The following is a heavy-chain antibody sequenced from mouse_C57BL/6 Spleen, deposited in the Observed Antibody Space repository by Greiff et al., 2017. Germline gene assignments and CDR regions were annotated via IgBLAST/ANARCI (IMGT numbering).Heavy chain of an antibody. Sequence: ESGPGLVKPSQSLSLTCSVTGYSITSGYYWNWIRQFPGNKLEWMGYISYDGSNNYNPSLKNRIAITRDTSKNQFFLKLNSVTTEDTATYYCARSLTTVVARYYAMDYWGQGTSVTVSS. CDR3: ARSLTTVVARYYAMDY. CDR1: GYSITSGYY. J-gene: IGHJ4*01. D-gene: IGHD1-1*01. CDR2: ISYDGSN. V-gene: IGHV3-6*01.